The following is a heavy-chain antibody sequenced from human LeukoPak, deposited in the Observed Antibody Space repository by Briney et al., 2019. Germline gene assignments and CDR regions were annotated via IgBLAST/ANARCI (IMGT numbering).Heavy chain of an antibody. CDR3: AKRGYGTGTYYAFDV. Sequence: GGSLRLSCAASGFTFSSYAMTWVRQAPGKGLEWVSGISDSGGSTSYADSVRGRFTISRDNSKNTLYLQMNSLRSEDTALYSCAKRGYGTGTYYAFDVWGQGTMVTVSS. D-gene: IGHD1-26*01. CDR2: ISDSGGST. V-gene: IGHV3-23*01. J-gene: IGHJ3*01. CDR1: GFTFSSYA.